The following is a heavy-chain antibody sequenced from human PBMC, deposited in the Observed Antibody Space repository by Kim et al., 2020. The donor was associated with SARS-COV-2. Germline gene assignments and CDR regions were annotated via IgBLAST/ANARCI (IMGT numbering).Heavy chain of an antibody. CDR3: ARVKGGDTRHAFDI. CDR1: GFTFSNYW. D-gene: IGHD4-17*01. CDR2: INSDGSGT. J-gene: IGHJ3*02. V-gene: IGHV3-74*01. Sequence: GGSLRLSCAASGFTFSNYWMHWVRQAPGKGLVWVSRINSDGSGTSYADSVKGRFTISRDNAKNTLYLQMNSLRAEDTAVYYCARVKGGDTRHAFDIWGQGTMVTVSS.